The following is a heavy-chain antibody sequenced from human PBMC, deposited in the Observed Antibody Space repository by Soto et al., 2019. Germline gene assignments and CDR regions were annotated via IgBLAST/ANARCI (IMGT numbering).Heavy chain of an antibody. V-gene: IGHV3-30*03. J-gene: IGHJ4*02. Sequence: QVQLVESGGGVGQSGRSLRLSCAASGFTFSTYGMHWVRQAPGKGLEWVAVISYDGGNKDYADSVKGRFTISRDNSKNTLYLQMNSLRAEDTAVYYCVMGREYQLLHFDYWGQGTLVIVSS. CDR1: GFTFSTYG. CDR3: VMGREYQLLHFDY. CDR2: ISYDGGNK. D-gene: IGHD2-2*01.